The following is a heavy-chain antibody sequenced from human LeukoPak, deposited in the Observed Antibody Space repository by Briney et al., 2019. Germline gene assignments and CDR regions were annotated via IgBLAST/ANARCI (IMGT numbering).Heavy chain of an antibody. V-gene: IGHV1-2*02. D-gene: IGHD6-13*01. CDR3: ATHSLSSSWYDY. Sequence: GASVKVSCKASGYTFTGYYMHWVRQAPGQGLEGMGWINPNSGGTNYAQKFQGRVTMTRDTSISTAYMELSRLSSDDTAVYYCATHSLSSSWYDYWGQGTLVTVSS. CDR2: INPNSGGT. J-gene: IGHJ4*02. CDR1: GYTFTGYY.